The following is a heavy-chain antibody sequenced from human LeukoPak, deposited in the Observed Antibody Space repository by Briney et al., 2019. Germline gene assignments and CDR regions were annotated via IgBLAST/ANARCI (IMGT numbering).Heavy chain of an antibody. D-gene: IGHD3-3*01. CDR2: INHSGST. V-gene: IGHV4-34*01. Sequence: PSETLSLTCAVYGGSFSGYYWSWIRQPPGKGLEWIGEINHSGSTNYNPSLKSRVTISVDTSKNQFSLKLSSVTAADTAVYYCARESYDFWSGYHNWFDPWGQGTLVTVSS. CDR1: GGSFSGYY. J-gene: IGHJ5*02. CDR3: ARESYDFWSGYHNWFDP.